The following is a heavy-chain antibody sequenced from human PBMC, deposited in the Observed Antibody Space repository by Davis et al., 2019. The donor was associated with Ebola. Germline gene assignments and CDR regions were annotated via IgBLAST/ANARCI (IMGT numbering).Heavy chain of an antibody. Sequence: PGGSLRLSCAASGFTFSIYTMNWVRQAPGKGLEWVSVIYSGGSTYYADSVKGRFTISRDNSKNTLYLQMNSLRAEDTAVYYCARVVCSGGSCYSDYWGQGTLVTVSS. V-gene: IGHV3-53*01. CDR3: ARVVCSGGSCYSDY. D-gene: IGHD2-15*01. J-gene: IGHJ4*02. CDR2: IYSGGST. CDR1: GFTFSIYT.